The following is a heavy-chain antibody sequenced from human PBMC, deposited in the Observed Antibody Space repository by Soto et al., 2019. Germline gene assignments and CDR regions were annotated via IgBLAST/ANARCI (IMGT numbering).Heavy chain of an antibody. V-gene: IGHV4-30-2*01. J-gene: IGHJ4*02. D-gene: IGHD4-17*01. CDR2: IYHSGST. CDR3: ATMGELDYGDAYYFDS. Sequence: QLQLQESGSGLVKPSQTLSLTCAVSGGSISSGGYSWSWIRQPPGKGLEWIGYIYHSGSTYYNPSLKSRVTIAVDRSKNQFSLKLSSVTAADTAVYYCATMGELDYGDAYYFDSWGQGTLVTVSS. CDR1: GGSISSGGYS.